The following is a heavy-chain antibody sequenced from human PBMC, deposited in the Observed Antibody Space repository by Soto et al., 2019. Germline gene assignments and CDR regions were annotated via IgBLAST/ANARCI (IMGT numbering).Heavy chain of an antibody. D-gene: IGHD3-16*01. CDR3: ERDAWGREDAFNI. V-gene: IGHV1-18*01. Sequence: QLQLVQSGAEVKKPGASVKVSCKASGYTFSSYGISWVRQAPGQRPEWVGWVSAYNGNTKHGQNVQGRVTVTADTARSTAYVELRSIRSDDTAVYYCERDAWGREDAFNIWGQGKMVTVSS. J-gene: IGHJ3*02. CDR1: GYTFSSYG. CDR2: VSAYNGNT.